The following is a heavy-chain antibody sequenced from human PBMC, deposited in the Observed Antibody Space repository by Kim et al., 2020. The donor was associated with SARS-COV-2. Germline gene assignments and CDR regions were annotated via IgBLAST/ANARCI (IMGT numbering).Heavy chain of an antibody. Sequence: GGSLRLSCAASGFTFSSYGMHWVRQAPGKGLEWVAVIWYDGSNKYYADSVKGRFTISRDNSKNTLYLQMNSLRAEDTAMYYCAKGYYSSSLWGQGTLVTVSS. D-gene: IGHD6-6*01. J-gene: IGHJ4*02. CDR3: AKGYYSSSL. CDR1: GFTFSSYG. V-gene: IGHV3-30*02. CDR2: IWYDGSNK.